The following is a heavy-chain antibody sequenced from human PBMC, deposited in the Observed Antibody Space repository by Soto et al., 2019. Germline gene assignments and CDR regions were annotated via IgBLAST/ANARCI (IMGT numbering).Heavy chain of an antibody. CDR1: GFTFSSYA. Sequence: PGGSLRLSCAASGFTFSSYAMSWVRQAPGKGLEWVSAISGSASNAFFADSVKGRFTISRDNSMNTLYLQMNSLRPEDTAMYYCAKRARGYSLSFVDSWGQGALVPVSP. CDR3: AKRARGYSLSFVDS. CDR2: ISGSASNA. D-gene: IGHD5-12*01. J-gene: IGHJ5*01. V-gene: IGHV3-23*01.